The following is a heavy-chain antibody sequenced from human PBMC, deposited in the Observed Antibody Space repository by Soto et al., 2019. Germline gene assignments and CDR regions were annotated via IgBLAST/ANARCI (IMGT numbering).Heavy chain of an antibody. CDR3: ARVMIVVVPAAHNWFDP. Sequence: GSLRLSCAASGFTFSSYWMSWVRQAPGKGLEWVANIKQDGSEKYYVDSVKGRFTISRDNAKNSLYLQMNSLRAEDTAVYYCARVMIVVVPAAHNWFDPWGQGTLVTVSS. CDR2: IKQDGSEK. D-gene: IGHD2-2*01. J-gene: IGHJ5*02. CDR1: GFTFSSYW. V-gene: IGHV3-7*01.